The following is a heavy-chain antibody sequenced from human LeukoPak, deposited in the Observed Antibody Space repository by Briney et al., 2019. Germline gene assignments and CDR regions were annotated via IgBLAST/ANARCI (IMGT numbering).Heavy chain of an antibody. CDR2: ISYDGSNK. V-gene: IGHV3-30*04. CDR3: AREGNFDWTRYYYYGMDV. J-gene: IGHJ6*02. D-gene: IGHD3-9*01. Sequence: PGRSLRLSCAASGFTFSSYAMHWVRQAPGKGLEWVAVISYDGSNKYYADSVKGRFTISRDNSKNTLYLQMNSLRAEDTAVYYCAREGNFDWTRYYYYGMDVWGQGTTVTVSS. CDR1: GFTFSSYA.